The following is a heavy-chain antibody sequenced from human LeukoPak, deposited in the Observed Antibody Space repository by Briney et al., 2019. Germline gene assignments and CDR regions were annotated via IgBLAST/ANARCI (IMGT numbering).Heavy chain of an antibody. CDR3: AREAYSGSYYRGYSTYYYYMDV. J-gene: IGHJ6*03. CDR2: ISSSSSYI. V-gene: IGHV3-21*01. Sequence: PGGSLSLSCAASGFTFSSYSMNWVRQAPGKGLEWVSSISSSSSYIYYADSVKGRFTISRDNAKNSLYLQMNSLRAEDTAVYYCAREAYSGSYYRGYSTYYYYMDVWGKGTTVTVSS. D-gene: IGHD1-26*01. CDR1: GFTFSSYS.